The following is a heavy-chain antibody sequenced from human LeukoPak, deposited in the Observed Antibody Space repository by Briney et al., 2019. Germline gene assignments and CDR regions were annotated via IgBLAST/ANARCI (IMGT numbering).Heavy chain of an antibody. Sequence: PGGSLRLSCSASGFTFSSYAMHWVRQAPGKGLDYVSGIISNGGSAYYVDSVKGRFTISRDNSKNTLYLQMSSLRGDDTAVYYCVKGSGGRYYYYGMDVWGQGTTVTVSS. CDR3: VKGSGGRYYYYGMDV. J-gene: IGHJ6*02. CDR1: GFTFSSYA. D-gene: IGHD2-15*01. V-gene: IGHV3-64D*06. CDR2: IISNGGSA.